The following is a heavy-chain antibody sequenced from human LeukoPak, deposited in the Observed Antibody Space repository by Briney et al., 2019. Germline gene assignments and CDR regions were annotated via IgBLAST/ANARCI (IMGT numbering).Heavy chain of an antibody. D-gene: IGHD1-26*01. CDR2: IWNDGSHE. CDR1: GFTFSSYG. Sequence: GGSLRLSCAASGFTFSSYGMHWVRQAPGKGLEWVAVIWNDGSHEYYADSEKGRFTISRDNSRNTVYLQMNSLRAEDTAVYYCAKDIALYREPLDYWGQGTLVTVSS. CDR3: AKDIALYREPLDY. V-gene: IGHV3-33*06. J-gene: IGHJ4*02.